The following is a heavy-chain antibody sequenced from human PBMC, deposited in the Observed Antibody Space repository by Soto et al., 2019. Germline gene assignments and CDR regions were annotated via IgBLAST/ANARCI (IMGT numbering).Heavy chain of an antibody. CDR3: ASQDYGDYQYYYYMDV. J-gene: IGHJ6*03. Sequence: GASVKVSCKASGGTFSSYTISWVRQAPGQGLEWMGRIIPILGIANYAQKFQGRVTITADKSTSTAYMELSSLRSEDTAVYYCASQDYGDYQYYYYMDVWGKGTTVTVSS. V-gene: IGHV1-69*02. CDR2: IIPILGIA. D-gene: IGHD4-17*01. CDR1: GGTFSSYT.